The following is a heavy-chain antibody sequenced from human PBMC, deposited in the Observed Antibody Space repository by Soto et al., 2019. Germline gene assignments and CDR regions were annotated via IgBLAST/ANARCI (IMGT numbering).Heavy chain of an antibody. CDR1: GFTFSSYG. D-gene: IGHD6-19*01. CDR2: ISYDGSNK. CDR3: EKSGAIAVADF. J-gene: IGHJ4*02. V-gene: IGHV3-30*18. Sequence: GGSLRLSCAASGFTFSSYGMHWVRQAPGKGLEWVAVISYDGSNKYYADSVKGRFTISRDNSKNTLYLQMNSLRAEDTAVYYCEKSGAIAVADFWGQGTLVTVSS.